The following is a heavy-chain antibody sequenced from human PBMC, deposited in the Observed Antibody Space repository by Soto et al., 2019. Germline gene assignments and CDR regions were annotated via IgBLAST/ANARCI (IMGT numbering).Heavy chain of an antibody. CDR1: GGSISTVGHY. V-gene: IGHV4-31*03. D-gene: IGHD3-10*01. CDR2: IYHTGST. J-gene: IGHJ5*02. Sequence: SETLSLTCSVSGGSISTVGHYWTWIRQPPGKGLEWIGSIYHTGSTYYSKSLRSRLTMSVDTSKSQFSLRLSSVTAADTAVYYCARAGGLLWFGGLWFDPWGQGTLVTVSS. CDR3: ARAGGLLWFGGLWFDP.